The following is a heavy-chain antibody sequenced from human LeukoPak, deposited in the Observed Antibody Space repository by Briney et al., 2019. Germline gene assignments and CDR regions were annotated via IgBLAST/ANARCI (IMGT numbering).Heavy chain of an antibody. CDR1: GGSISSSSYY. J-gene: IGHJ4*02. CDR3: ARHSIGATTDFDY. CDR2: IYYSGST. V-gene: IGHV4-39*01. D-gene: IGHD1-26*01. Sequence: SETLSLTCTVSGGSISSSSYYWGWIRQPPGKGLEWVGSIYYSGSTYYNPSLKSRVTISVDTSKNQFSLKLSSVTAADTAVYYCARHSIGATTDFDYWGQGTLVTASS.